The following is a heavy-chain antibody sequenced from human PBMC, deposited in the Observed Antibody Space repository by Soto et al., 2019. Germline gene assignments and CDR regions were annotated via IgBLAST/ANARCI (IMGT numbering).Heavy chain of an antibody. D-gene: IGHD5-12*01. CDR3: AKGDNLGPKTGYAFDP. CDR2: TYFRSKWYN. CDR1: GDSVSSNTAS. Sequence: PPQTPSLTCAISGDSVSSNTASWNWIRQPPSRGLEWLGRTYFRSKWYNEYAVSVKSRIIINPDTSNNQFSLQLNSVTPEDTAVYFCAKGDNLGPKTGYAFDPWGQGIMVTVSS. V-gene: IGHV6-1*01. J-gene: IGHJ5*02.